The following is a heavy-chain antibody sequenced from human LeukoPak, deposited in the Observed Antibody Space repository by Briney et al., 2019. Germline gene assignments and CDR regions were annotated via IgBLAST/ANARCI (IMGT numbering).Heavy chain of an antibody. J-gene: IGHJ4*02. CDR2: IGASSSFM. V-gene: IGHV3-21*01. CDR3: AREDYSSGNPTIDN. D-gene: IGHD3-10*01. CDR1: GFNFRTYV. Sequence: GGCLRLSCAASGFNFRTYVMKWVRQAPGKGLEWVSSIGASSSFMYYADSVRGRFTISRDNARNSLYLQMNSLRAEDAAVYYCAREDYSSGNPTIDNWGQGTLVTVSS.